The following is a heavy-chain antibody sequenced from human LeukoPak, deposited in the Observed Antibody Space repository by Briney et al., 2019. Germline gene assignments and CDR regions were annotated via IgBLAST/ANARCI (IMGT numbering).Heavy chain of an antibody. Sequence: GRSLRLSCAASGFTFSSYAMHWVRQAPGKGLEWVAVISYDGSNKYYADSVKGRFTISRDNAKNSLYLQMNSLRAEDTAVYYCARGEYSGYDYGGSVYWGQGTLVTVSS. CDR1: GFTFSSYA. D-gene: IGHD5-12*01. V-gene: IGHV3-30-3*01. J-gene: IGHJ4*02. CDR2: ISYDGSNK. CDR3: ARGEYSGYDYGGSVY.